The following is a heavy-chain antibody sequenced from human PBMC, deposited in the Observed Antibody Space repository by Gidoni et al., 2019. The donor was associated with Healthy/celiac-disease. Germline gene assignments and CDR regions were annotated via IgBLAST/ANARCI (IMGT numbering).Heavy chain of an antibody. CDR2: SYPGDSDT. Sequence: EVQLVQSGAEVKKHGASLKISCKGSGYSFTSSWICWVRQMPGKGLELMGSSYPGDSDTRYSSSFQGQVTISADKSISTAYLQWSSLKASDTAMYYCAIYTLYNWFDPWGQGTLVTVSS. V-gene: IGHV5-51*01. CDR1: GYSFTSSW. D-gene: IGHD2-2*02. CDR3: AIYTLYNWFDP. J-gene: IGHJ5*02.